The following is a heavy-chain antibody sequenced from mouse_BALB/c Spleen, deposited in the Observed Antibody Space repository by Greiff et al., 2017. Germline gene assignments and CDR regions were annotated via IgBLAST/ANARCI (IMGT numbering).Heavy chain of an antibody. D-gene: IGHD2-1*01. V-gene: IGHV2-4-1*01. Sequence: VKLVESGPGLVAPSQSLSITCTVSGFSLTSYGVHWVRQSPGKGLEWLGVIWSGGSTDYNAAFISRLSISKDNSKSQVFFKMNSLQADDTAIYYCARNSDYGNYVFAYWGQGTLVTVSA. J-gene: IGHJ3*01. CDR3: ARNSDYGNYVFAY. CDR2: IWSGGST. CDR1: GFSLTSYG.